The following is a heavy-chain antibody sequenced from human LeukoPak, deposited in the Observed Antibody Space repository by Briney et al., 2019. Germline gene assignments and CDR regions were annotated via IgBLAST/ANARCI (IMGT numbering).Heavy chain of an antibody. CDR2: ISSSSSYI. J-gene: IGHJ4*02. CDR3: AKDREGYGDTMVYFDY. CDR1: GFTFSSYS. D-gene: IGHD4-17*01. V-gene: IGHV3-21*04. Sequence: GRSLRLSCAASGFTFSSYSMNWVRQAPGKGLEWVSSISSSSSYIYYADSVKGRFTISRDNAKNSLYVQMHSLSAEDTAVYYCAKDREGYGDTMVYFDYWGQGTLVTVSS.